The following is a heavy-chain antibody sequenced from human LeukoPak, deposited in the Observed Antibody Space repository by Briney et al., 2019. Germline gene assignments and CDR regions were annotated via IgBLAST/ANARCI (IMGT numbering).Heavy chain of an antibody. CDR3: ARLRGYSDLFDY. J-gene: IGHJ4*02. CDR2: FYYGGST. CDR1: GVSISTYY. D-gene: IGHD3-22*01. V-gene: IGHV4-59*08. Sequence: SETLSLTCTVSGVSISTYYWTWIRQSPGQGLEWIGYFYYGGSTNYNPSLKSRVTISVDTSKNQFSLKLSSVTAADTAVYYCARLRGYSDLFDYWGQGTLVTVSS.